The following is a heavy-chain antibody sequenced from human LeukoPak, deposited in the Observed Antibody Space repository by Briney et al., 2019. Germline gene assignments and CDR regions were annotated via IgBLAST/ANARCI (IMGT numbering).Heavy chain of an antibody. V-gene: IGHV4-39*01. CDR2: IYYSGST. D-gene: IGHD3-10*01. CDR1: GGSISSCRYY. CDR3: ARHRTEATMIRGVIGDYFDY. J-gene: IGHJ4*02. Sequence: PSETLFLNCTVSGGSISSCRYYWDWIRQPPGKGLEWIGSIYYSGSTYYNPSLKSRVTISVATSKSQSSLKLSSVTAADTAVYYCARHRTEATMIRGVIGDYFDYWGQGTLATVSS.